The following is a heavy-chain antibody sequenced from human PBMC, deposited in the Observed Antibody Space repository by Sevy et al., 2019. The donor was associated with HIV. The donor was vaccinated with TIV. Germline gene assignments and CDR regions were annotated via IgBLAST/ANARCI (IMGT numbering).Heavy chain of an antibody. J-gene: IGHJ4*02. CDR1: GGSFSGYY. D-gene: IGHD3-22*01. Sequence: SETLSLTCAVYGGSFSGYYWSWIRQPPGKGLEWIGEINHSGSTNYNPSLKSRVTISVDTSKNQFSLKLGSVTAADPAGLYWGGGRGDTMIVVEDYWGQGTLVTVSS. CDR3: GGGRGDTMIVVEDY. CDR2: INHSGST. V-gene: IGHV4-34*01.